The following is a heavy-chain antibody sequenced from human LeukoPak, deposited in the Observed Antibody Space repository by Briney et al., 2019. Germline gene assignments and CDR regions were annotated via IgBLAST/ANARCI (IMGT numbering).Heavy chain of an antibody. CDR3: ARGIRDCSRTTCYQPFDY. CDR2: VYSGGHT. D-gene: IGHD2-2*01. V-gene: IGHV3-53*01. Sequence: GGSLRLSCAASGLIVSNNYMSWVRQAPGKGLEWVSIVYSGGHTYYADSVKGRFTISRDRSKNTLYLQMSSLRAEDTAVYYCARGIRDCSRTTCYQPFDYWGQGALVTVSS. CDR1: GLIVSNNY. J-gene: IGHJ4*02.